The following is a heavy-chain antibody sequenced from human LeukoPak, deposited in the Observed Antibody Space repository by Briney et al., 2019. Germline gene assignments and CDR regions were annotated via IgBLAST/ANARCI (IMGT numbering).Heavy chain of an antibody. J-gene: IGHJ4*02. Sequence: GGSLRLSCAASGFTFSSYAMSWVREAPGKGLEWVSAISGSGGSTYYADSVKGRFTISRDNSKNTLYLQMNSLRAEDTAVYYCAKVGYYYDSSGYLFDYWGQGTLVTVSS. V-gene: IGHV3-23*01. D-gene: IGHD3-22*01. CDR3: AKVGYYYDSSGYLFDY. CDR1: GFTFSSYA. CDR2: ISGSGGST.